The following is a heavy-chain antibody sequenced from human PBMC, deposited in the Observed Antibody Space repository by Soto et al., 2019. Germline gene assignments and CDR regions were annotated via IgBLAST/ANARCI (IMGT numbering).Heavy chain of an antibody. Sequence: PGGSLRLSCVASGFIFTDYAMSWVRQGPGKGLEWVAGISFSGDNTSYADSVKGRFTISRDNAKNTLYLQMNSLKTEDTAVYYCTRARAGVPAAMDYYYYYGMDVWGQGTTVTVSS. V-gene: IGHV3-23*01. CDR3: TRARAGVPAAMDYYYYYGMDV. D-gene: IGHD2-2*01. J-gene: IGHJ6*02. CDR1: GFIFTDYA. CDR2: ISFSGDNT.